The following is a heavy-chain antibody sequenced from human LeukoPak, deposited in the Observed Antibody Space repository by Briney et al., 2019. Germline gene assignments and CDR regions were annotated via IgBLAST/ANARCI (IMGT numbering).Heavy chain of an antibody. D-gene: IGHD2-2*02. J-gene: IGHJ4*02. Sequence: PSETLSLTGAVYGGSFSGYYWSWIRQPPGKGREWSGETNHGGSTNYNPSPKSRVTISVDTSKHQFSLKLSSVTAADTAVYYCARARRGRVVVTAAILGGFDYWGQGTLVTVSS. CDR2: TNHGGST. CDR1: GGSFSGYY. V-gene: IGHV4-34*01. CDR3: ARARRGRVVVTAAILGGFDY.